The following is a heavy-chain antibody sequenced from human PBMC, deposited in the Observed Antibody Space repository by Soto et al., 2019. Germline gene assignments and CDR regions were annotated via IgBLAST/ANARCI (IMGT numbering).Heavy chain of an antibody. V-gene: IGHV3-48*02. CDR3: AKGPHTNVGWPYYFES. D-gene: IGHD6-19*01. J-gene: IGHJ4*02. CDR1: GFSLANYP. Sequence: GGSLRLSCVASGFSLANYPMNWVRQTPGKGLEWISYSSPRGDTIYYADSVEGRFTISRDNARSSLSLHMSSLRDEDSVLYYCAKGPHTNVGWPYYFESWGQGVPVIVSS. CDR2: SSPRGDTI.